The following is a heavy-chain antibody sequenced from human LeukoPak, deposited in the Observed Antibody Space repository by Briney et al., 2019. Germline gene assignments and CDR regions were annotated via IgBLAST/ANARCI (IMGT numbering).Heavy chain of an antibody. D-gene: IGHD3-22*01. CDR1: GFTFSSYA. V-gene: IGHV3-23*01. CDR2: ISGSGGST. CDR3: AKDEVVVITGTWFDY. Sequence: GGSLRLSCAASGFTFSSYAMSWVRQAPGKGLEWVSGISGSGGSTHYADSGKGRFTISRDNSKNTLYLQMNSLRAEDTAVYYCAKDEVVVITGTWFDYWGQGTLVTVSS. J-gene: IGHJ4*02.